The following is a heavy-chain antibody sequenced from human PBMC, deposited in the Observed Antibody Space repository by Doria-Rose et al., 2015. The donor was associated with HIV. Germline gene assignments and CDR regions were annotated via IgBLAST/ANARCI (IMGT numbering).Heavy chain of an antibody. CDR3: ARIKSSRWYHKYYFDF. D-gene: IGHD6-13*01. CDR2: IFSDDER. Sequence: ESGPVLVKPTETLTLTCTVSGVSLSSPGMGVSWIRQPPGKALEWLANIFSDDERSYKTSLKGRLTISRGTSKSQVVLTMTDMDPVDTATYYCARIKSSRWYHKYYFDFWGQGTLVIVSA. CDR1: GVSLSSPGMG. V-gene: IGHV2-26*01. J-gene: IGHJ4*02.